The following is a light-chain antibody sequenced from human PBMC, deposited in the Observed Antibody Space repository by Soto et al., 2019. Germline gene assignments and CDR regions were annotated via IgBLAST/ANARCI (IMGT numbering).Light chain of an antibody. J-gene: IGKJ1*01. CDR2: AAS. V-gene: IGKV1-6*01. Sequence: AIQMTQSPSSLSASVGDRVTITCRASQGITDDLGWYQQKPGEAPKLLIYAASSLQSGVPSRFSGSGSGTDFTLTISSLQPEDFATYYCLQNFNFSWTFGQGTKVEIK. CDR3: LQNFNFSWT. CDR1: QGITDD.